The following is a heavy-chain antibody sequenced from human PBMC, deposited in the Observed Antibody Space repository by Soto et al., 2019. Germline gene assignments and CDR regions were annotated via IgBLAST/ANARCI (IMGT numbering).Heavy chain of an antibody. D-gene: IGHD3-3*01. CDR1: GFTFSSYG. CDR2: IWYDGSNK. V-gene: IGHV3-33*01. J-gene: IGHJ4*02. Sequence: PGGSLRLSCAASGFTFSSYGMHWVRQAPGKGLEWVAVIWYDGSNKYYADSVKGRFTISRDNSKNTLYLQMNSLRAEDTAVYYCARDRYLSLRFLEWPTKGALDYWGQGTLVTVSS. CDR3: ARDRYLSLRFLEWPTKGALDY.